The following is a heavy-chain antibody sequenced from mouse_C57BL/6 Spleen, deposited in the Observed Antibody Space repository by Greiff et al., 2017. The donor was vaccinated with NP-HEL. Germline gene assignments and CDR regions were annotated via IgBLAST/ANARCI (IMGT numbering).Heavy chain of an antibody. Sequence: QVQLQQPGAELVRPGSSVKLSCKASGYTFTSYWMHWVKQRPIQGLEWIGNIDPSDSETHYNQKFKDKATLTVDKSSSTAYLQLSSLTSEDSAVYYCARSYEGYFDYWGQGTTLTVSS. CDR2: IDPSDSET. CDR3: ARSYEGYFDY. J-gene: IGHJ2*01. D-gene: IGHD2-3*01. V-gene: IGHV1-52*01. CDR1: GYTFTSYW.